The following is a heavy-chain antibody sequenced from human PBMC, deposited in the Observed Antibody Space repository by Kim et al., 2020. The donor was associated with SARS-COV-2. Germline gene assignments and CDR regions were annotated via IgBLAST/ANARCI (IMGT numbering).Heavy chain of an antibody. CDR1: GGSFSGYY. D-gene: IGHD3-10*01. V-gene: IGHV4-34*01. J-gene: IGHJ6*01. Sequence: SETLSLTCAVYGGSFSGYYWSWIRQPPGKGLEWIGEINHSGSTNYNPSLKSRVTISVDTSKNQFSLKLSSVTAADTAVYYCARGPRAGSGSYYAYYYYG. CDR2: INHSGST. CDR3: ARGPRAGSGSYYAYYYYG.